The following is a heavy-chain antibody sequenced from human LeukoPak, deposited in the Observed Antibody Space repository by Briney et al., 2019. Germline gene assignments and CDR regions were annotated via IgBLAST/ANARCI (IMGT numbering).Heavy chain of an antibody. V-gene: IGHV3-53*01. CDR1: GFTVSSNY. CDR2: IYSGGST. J-gene: IGHJ4*02. D-gene: IGHD5-24*01. Sequence: GGSLRLSCAASGFTVSSNYMSWVRQAPGKGLEWVSVIYSGGSTYYADSVKGRFTISRDNSKNTLYLQMNSLRAEDTAVYYCARDLDGYNPFDYWGQGTLVTVSP. CDR3: ARDLDGYNPFDY.